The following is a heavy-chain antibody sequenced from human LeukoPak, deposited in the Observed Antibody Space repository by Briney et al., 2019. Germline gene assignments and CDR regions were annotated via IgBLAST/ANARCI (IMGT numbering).Heavy chain of an antibody. Sequence: GGSQRLSCAASGFTFSSYAMSWVRQAPGKGLEWVSGISGSDGSTYYTDSVKGRFTISRDNSKNTLYLQMNSLRAEDTAVYYCARAGNTRFDYWGQGTLVTVSS. CDR1: GFTFSSYA. V-gene: IGHV3-23*01. J-gene: IGHJ4*02. CDR3: ARAGNTRFDY. CDR2: ISGSDGST. D-gene: IGHD2/OR15-2a*01.